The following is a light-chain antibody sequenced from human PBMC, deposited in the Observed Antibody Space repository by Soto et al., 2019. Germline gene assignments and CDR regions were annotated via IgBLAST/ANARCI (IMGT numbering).Light chain of an antibody. J-gene: IGKJ1*01. CDR2: DAS. CDR1: QSISSW. V-gene: IGKV1-5*01. Sequence: DIQMTQSPSTLSASVGDRVTITCRASQSISSWLAWYQQTPGTAPKLLIYDASSLESGVPSRFSGSGSGTEFTLTISSLQPDDFATYYCEQYNSYWTFGQGTKVDI. CDR3: EQYNSYWT.